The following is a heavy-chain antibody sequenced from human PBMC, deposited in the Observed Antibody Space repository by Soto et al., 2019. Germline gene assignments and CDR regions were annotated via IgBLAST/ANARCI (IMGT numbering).Heavy chain of an antibody. Sequence: GGSLRLSCGASGFTFSTYAMDWVRQAPGKGLEWVSTIFSGGAGTKYADSVKGRFTIFRDNSLNTLYLQMNSLRAEDTAVYYCARSGGVCGGAACYPHWYDFWGHGTLVTVSS. J-gene: IGHJ5*01. CDR1: GFTFSTYA. CDR2: IFSGGAGT. D-gene: IGHD3-16*01. CDR3: ARSGGVCGGAACYPHWYDF. V-gene: IGHV3-23*01.